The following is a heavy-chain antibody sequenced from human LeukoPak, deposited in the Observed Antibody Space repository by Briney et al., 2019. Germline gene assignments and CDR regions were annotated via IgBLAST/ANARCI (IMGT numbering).Heavy chain of an antibody. CDR3: ARPAISGTYIGY. Sequence: GASVKVSCKASGGTFSSYAISWVRQAPGQGLEWMGIINPSGGSTSYAQKFQGRATMTRDTSTSTVYMELSSLRSEDTAVYYCARPAISGTYIGYWGQGTLVTVSS. V-gene: IGHV1-46*01. CDR2: INPSGGST. CDR1: GGTFSSYA. D-gene: IGHD1-26*01. J-gene: IGHJ4*02.